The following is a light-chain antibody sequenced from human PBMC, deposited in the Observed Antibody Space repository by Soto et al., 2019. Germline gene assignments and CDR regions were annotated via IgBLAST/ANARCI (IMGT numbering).Light chain of an antibody. Sequence: DDVMTQSPLSLPVTLGQPASISCRSSQSLVYNDGNTYLDWFQQRPGQSPRRLLYEVSNWDSGVADRFSGSESGSQFTVENSRVEAEDVGGYYCMQGTHWRGTCGQGTKVEIK. J-gene: IGKJ1*01. CDR1: QSLVYNDGNTY. CDR3: MQGTHWRGT. CDR2: EVS. V-gene: IGKV2D-30*01.